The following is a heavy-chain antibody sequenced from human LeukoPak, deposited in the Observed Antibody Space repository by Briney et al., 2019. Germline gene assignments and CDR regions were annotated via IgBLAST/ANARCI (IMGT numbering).Heavy chain of an antibody. J-gene: IGHJ6*03. D-gene: IGHD1-7*01. CDR2: IYTSGST. CDR3: AREYNWNYVHYYYYMDV. V-gene: IGHV4-4*07. Sequence: KPSETLSLTCTVSGGSISSYYWSWIRQPAGKGLEWIGRIYTSGSTNYNPSLKSRVTMSVDTSKNQFSLKLSSVTAADTAVYYCAREYNWNYVHYYYYMDVWAKGPRSPSP. CDR1: GGSISSYY.